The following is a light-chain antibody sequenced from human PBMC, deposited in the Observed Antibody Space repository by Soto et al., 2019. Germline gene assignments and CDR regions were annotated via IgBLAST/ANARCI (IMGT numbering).Light chain of an antibody. J-gene: IGLJ3*02. V-gene: IGLV2-14*01. Sequence: QSALTQPASVSGSPGQSITISCTGTSSDISAYNYVSWYQQHPGKAPKVMIYDVSNRPSGVSNRFSGSKSGNTASLAISGLQADDEADYYCSSYTTGNTLVFGGGTKLTVL. CDR3: SSYTTGNTLV. CDR2: DVS. CDR1: SSDISAYNY.